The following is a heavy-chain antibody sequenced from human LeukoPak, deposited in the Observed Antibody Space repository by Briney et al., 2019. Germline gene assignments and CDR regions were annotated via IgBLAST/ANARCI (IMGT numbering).Heavy chain of an antibody. CDR2: IIPILGIA. Sequence: ASVKVSCKASGGTFSSYAISWVRQAPGQGPEWMGRIIPILGIANYAQKFQGRVTITADKSTSTAYMELSSLRSEDTAVYYCARRGYSSGWAIDYWGQGTLVTVSS. D-gene: IGHD6-19*01. V-gene: IGHV1-69*04. CDR3: ARRGYSSGWAIDY. J-gene: IGHJ4*02. CDR1: GGTFSSYA.